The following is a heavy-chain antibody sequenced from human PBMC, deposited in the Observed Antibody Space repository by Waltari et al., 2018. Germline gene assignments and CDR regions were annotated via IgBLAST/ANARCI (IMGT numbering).Heavy chain of an antibody. D-gene: IGHD3-10*01. CDR2: ITRDGGTT. V-gene: IGHV3-64*01. J-gene: IGHJ4*02. Sequence: EVQLVESGGGLVQPGGSVRLSCAASGFIFRNYDMHWVRQAPGKGLEYVSSITRDGGTTYYANSVKGRFTMSRDNSKNTLYLQMGSLRPEDTAVYYCARDRAGVGDDWGQGTLVTVSS. CDR3: ARDRAGVGDD. CDR1: GFIFRNYD.